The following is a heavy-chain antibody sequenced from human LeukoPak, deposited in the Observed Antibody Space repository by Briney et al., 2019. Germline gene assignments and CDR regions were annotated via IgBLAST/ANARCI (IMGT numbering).Heavy chain of an antibody. CDR1: GGSIRGYY. D-gene: IGHD3-22*01. Sequence: SETLSLTCNVSGGSIRGYYWSWIRQPPGKGLEWIGYIYSSGSTNYNPSLKSRVTMSVDTSKNQFSLKVNSVTAADTAMYYCARFPYDSESPNFDYWGQGTLVTVSS. CDR2: IYSSGST. V-gene: IGHV4-59*01. CDR3: ARFPYDSESPNFDY. J-gene: IGHJ4*02.